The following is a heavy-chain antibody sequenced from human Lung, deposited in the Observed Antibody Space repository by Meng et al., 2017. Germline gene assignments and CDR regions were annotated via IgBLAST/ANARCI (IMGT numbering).Heavy chain of an antibody. V-gene: IGHV4-34*01. D-gene: IGHD4-11*01. CDR1: GGSFSEYY. Sequence: VQLPHCGAGLLKSSDTLVPPCVVSGGSFSEYYWSWIRQPPGKGLEWIGEINHSGSTNYNPSLESRATISVDTSQNNLSLKLSSVTAADSAVYYCARGPTTMAHDFDYWGQGTLVTVSS. CDR2: INHSGST. J-gene: IGHJ4*02. CDR3: ARGPTTMAHDFDY.